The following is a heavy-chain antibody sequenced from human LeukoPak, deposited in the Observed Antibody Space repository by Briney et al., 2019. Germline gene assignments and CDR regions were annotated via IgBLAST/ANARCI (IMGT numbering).Heavy chain of an antibody. Sequence: GGFLRLSCAASGFTFSSYAMSWVRQAPGKGLEWISYISSSSSSIQYADSVRGRFTISRDNAKNSLFLQMNSLRAEDTAVYYCASDIRYDSSGYHYYDYAMDVWGQGTTVTVSS. CDR2: ISSSSSSI. CDR3: ASDIRYDSSGYHYYDYAMDV. CDR1: GFTFSSYA. J-gene: IGHJ6*02. D-gene: IGHD3-22*01. V-gene: IGHV3-48*04.